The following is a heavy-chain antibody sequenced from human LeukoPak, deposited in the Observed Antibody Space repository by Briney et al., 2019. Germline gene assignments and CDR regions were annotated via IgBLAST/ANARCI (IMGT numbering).Heavy chain of an antibody. CDR3: AKERGGGGHSEA. V-gene: IGHV4-59*01. CDR2: IYFGGGT. Sequence: SETLSLTCTVSGGSLFGYYWSWIRQSPGKGLEWIGYIYFGGGTDYNPSLKNRVTLSVDTSKNQFSLRLNSATAADTAVYYCAKERGGGGHSEAWGQGILVTVSS. J-gene: IGHJ5*02. D-gene: IGHD3-10*01. CDR1: GGSLFGYY.